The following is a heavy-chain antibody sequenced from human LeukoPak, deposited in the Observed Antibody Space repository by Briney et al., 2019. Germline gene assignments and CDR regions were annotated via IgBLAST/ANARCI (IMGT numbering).Heavy chain of an antibody. J-gene: IGHJ4*02. CDR3: ANIYCSGGTCTYFDD. CDR2: IYTSGST. Sequence: SETLSLTCTVSGGSISSYYWSWIRQPAGKGLEWIGRIYTSGSTNYNPSLKSRVTMSVDTSKNQFSLKLSSVTAADTAVYYCANIYCSGGTCTYFDDWGQGTLVTVSS. CDR1: GGSISSYY. D-gene: IGHD2-15*01. V-gene: IGHV4-4*07.